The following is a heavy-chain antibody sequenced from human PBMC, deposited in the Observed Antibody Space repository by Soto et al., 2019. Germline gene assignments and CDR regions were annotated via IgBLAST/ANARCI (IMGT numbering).Heavy chain of an antibody. CDR2: ISYDGSNK. CDR1: GFTFSSYG. D-gene: IGHD3-9*01. Sequence: GXSLRLSCAASGFTFSSYGMHWVRQAPGKGLEWVAVISYDGSNKYYADSVKGRFTISRDNSKNTLYLQMNSLRAEDTAVYYCAKDTDILTGYLDYWGQGTLVTVSS. CDR3: AKDTDILTGYLDY. J-gene: IGHJ4*02. V-gene: IGHV3-30*18.